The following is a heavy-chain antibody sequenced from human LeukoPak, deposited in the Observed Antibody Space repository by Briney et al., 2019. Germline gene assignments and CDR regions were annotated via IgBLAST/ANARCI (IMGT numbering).Heavy chain of an antibody. D-gene: IGHD6-13*01. J-gene: IGHJ6*01. Sequence: SETLSLTCTVSGGSISSYSLSWIRQPPGKGLEWIGYIYYSGSTNYNPSLKSRVNISVDTSKNQFSLKLSSVTAADTAVYYCARLTAGRYYYRMHVWGQGTTVTVSS. CDR3: ARLTAGRYYYRMHV. CDR1: GGSISSYS. V-gene: IGHV4-59*08. CDR2: IYYSGST.